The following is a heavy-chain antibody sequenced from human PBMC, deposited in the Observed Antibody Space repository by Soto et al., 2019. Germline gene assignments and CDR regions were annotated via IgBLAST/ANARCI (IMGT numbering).Heavy chain of an antibody. Sequence: SETLSLTCAVYGGPFSGYYWSWIRQPPGKGLEWIGEINHSGSTNYNPSLKSRVTISVDTSKNQFSLKLSSVTAADTAVYYCARGTWGYCSSTSCYAGYWFDPWGQGTLVTVSS. CDR3: ARGTWGYCSSTSCYAGYWFDP. CDR2: INHSGST. V-gene: IGHV4-34*01. D-gene: IGHD2-2*01. J-gene: IGHJ5*02. CDR1: GGPFSGYY.